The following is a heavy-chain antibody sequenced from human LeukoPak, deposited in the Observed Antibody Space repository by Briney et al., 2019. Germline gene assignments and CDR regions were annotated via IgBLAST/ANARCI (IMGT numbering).Heavy chain of an antibody. CDR2: MSPDGNKK. J-gene: IGHJ4*02. V-gene: IGHV3-30-3*01. Sequence: GGSRRLSCAASGFTFSDYNMHWVRQAPGKGLDWVALMSPDGNKKYYADSVKGRFTISRDNSKNTVDLQLNSLRAEDTAVYYCARDLIGRYTFDYCGQRTLVSVSS. CDR3: ARDLIGRYTFDY. D-gene: IGHD3-10*01. CDR1: GFTFSDYN.